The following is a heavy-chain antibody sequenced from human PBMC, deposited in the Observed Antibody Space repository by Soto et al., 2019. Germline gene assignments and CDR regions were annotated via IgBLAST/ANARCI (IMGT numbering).Heavy chain of an antibody. CDR2: IYWDADK. CDR1: GFSLSTHAVG. Sequence: QITLKESCPTLVTPTQTLTLTCTFSGFSLSTHAVGVGWIRQPPGTALEWLAPIYWDADKRYSLSLKSRLTITQDTSKNKVVLTMTNVDTVDTATYYCAHRMAVARIDTFDFWGQGTMVTVST. V-gene: IGHV2-5*02. D-gene: IGHD6-19*01. J-gene: IGHJ3*01. CDR3: AHRMAVARIDTFDF.